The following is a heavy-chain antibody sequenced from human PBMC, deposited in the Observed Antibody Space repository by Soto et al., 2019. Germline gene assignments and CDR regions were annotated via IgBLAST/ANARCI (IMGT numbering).Heavy chain of an antibody. J-gene: IGHJ4*02. Sequence: PGGSLRLSCAASGFTFSSYSMNWVRQAPGKGLEWVSSISSSSSYIYYADSVKGRFTISRDNAKNSLYLQMNSLRAEDTAVYYCARVGDIVVVASDYWGQGTLVTVSS. D-gene: IGHD2-15*01. CDR1: GFTFSSYS. CDR3: ARVGDIVVVASDY. CDR2: ISSSSSYI. V-gene: IGHV3-21*01.